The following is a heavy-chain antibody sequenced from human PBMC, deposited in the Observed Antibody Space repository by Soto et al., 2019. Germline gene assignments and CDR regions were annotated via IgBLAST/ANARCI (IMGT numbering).Heavy chain of an antibody. V-gene: IGHV4-59*01. CDR2: IYYSGST. J-gene: IGHJ6*02. CDR1: DGSISSYY. CDR3: ARGGDSCGWANYSSYGVDL. D-gene: IGHD6-19*01. Sequence: SKTLSLTCTVSDGSISSYYWSWIRQPPGKGLEWSGYIYYSGSTNYNPSLKSRVTISGDTSKNQFSLKLSSVTAADKAVYYCARGGDSCGWANYSSYGVDLWGQGSTVT.